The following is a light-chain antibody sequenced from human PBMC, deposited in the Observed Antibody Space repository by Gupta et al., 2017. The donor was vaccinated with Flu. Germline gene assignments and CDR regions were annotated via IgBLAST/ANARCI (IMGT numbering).Light chain of an antibody. J-gene: IGKJ5*01. CDR3: QQYHMWPPIT. V-gene: IGKV3D-15*03. CDR1: QSVSSN. CDR2: GVS. Sequence: EVVMTQSPATLSLSPGLRATPSCRASQSVSSNLDWYQHKPGQAPRPLIYGVSIRAAGIPARFSGSGCGTEFSLTISILQTEDFAVSCCQQYHMWPPITFGQGTRLET.